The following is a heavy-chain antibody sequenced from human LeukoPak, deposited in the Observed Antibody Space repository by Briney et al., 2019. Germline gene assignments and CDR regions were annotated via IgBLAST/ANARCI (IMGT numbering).Heavy chain of an antibody. CDR2: IKQDGSEK. CDR3: ARDQYDSWSRRGNFDS. J-gene: IGHJ4*02. V-gene: IGHV3-7*03. D-gene: IGHD3-3*01. CDR1: GFTFRTYW. Sequence: GGSLRLSCAASGFTFRTYWMSWVRQAPGKGLEWVANIKQDGSEKNYVDSVKGRFTNSRDNTKNSLYLQMNSLRAEDTAVFYCARDQYDSWSRRGNFDSWGQGTLVIVSS.